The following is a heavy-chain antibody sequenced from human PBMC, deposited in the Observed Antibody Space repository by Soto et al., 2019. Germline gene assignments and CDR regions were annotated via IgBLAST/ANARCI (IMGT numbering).Heavy chain of an antibody. CDR3: ASSYYYDSSGYYYPHFDY. D-gene: IGHD3-22*01. CDR2: IIPIFGTA. J-gene: IGHJ4*02. Sequence: QVQLVQTGAEVKKPGSSVKVSCKASGGTFSSYAISWVRQAPGQGLEWMGGIIPIFGTANYAQKFQGRVTITADESTSTAYMELSSLRSEDTAVYYCASSYYYDSSGYYYPHFDYWGQGTLVTVSS. CDR1: GGTFSSYA. V-gene: IGHV1-69*01.